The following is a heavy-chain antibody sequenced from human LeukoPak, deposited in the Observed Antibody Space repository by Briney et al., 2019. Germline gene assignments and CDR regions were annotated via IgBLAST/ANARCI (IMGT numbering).Heavy chain of an antibody. J-gene: IGHJ4*02. V-gene: IGHV3-21*01. Sequence: ETLSLTCTVSGESISGFYWTWIRQPPGKGLEWVSSISSSSSYIYYADSVKGRFTISRDNAKNSLYLQMNSLRAEDTAVYYCARDPVQQQTDSGGYWGQGTLVTVSS. CDR2: ISSSSSYI. CDR3: ARDPVQQQTDSGGY. D-gene: IGHD6-13*01. CDR1: GESISGFY.